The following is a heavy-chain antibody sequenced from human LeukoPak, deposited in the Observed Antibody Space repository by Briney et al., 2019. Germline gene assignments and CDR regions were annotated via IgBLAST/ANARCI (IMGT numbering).Heavy chain of an antibody. D-gene: IGHD5-18*01. CDR1: GFTFSSYS. CDR2: ISSSSTI. Sequence: GGSLRLSCAASGFTFSSYSMNWVRQAPGKGLEWVSYISSSSTIYYADSVKGRFTISRDNAKNSLYLQMNSLRAEDTAVYYCARNRGYSYGYRVYWGQGTLVTVSS. V-gene: IGHV3-48*01. J-gene: IGHJ4*02. CDR3: ARNRGYSYGYRVY.